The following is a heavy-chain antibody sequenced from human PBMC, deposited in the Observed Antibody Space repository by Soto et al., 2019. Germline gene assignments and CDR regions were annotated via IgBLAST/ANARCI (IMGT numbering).Heavy chain of an antibody. Sequence: PGGSLRLSCAASGFTFSSYSMNWVRQAPGKGLEWVSAISGSGGSTYYADSVKGRFTISRDNSKNTLYLQMNSLRAEDTAVYYCAKVKPSSIAAAGAIDYWGQGTLVTGSA. CDR3: AKVKPSSIAAAGAIDY. V-gene: IGHV3-23*01. D-gene: IGHD6-13*01. J-gene: IGHJ4*02. CDR2: ISGSGGST. CDR1: GFTFSSYS.